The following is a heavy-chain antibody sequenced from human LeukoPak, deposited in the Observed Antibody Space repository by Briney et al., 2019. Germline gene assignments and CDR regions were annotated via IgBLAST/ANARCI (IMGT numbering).Heavy chain of an antibody. CDR3: ARGIVVVPAAIDY. D-gene: IGHD2-2*01. Sequence: PGGSLRPSCAASGFTFSSYAMSWVRQAPGKGLEWVSAISGSGSSTYYADSVKGRFTISRDNSKNTLYLQMNSLRAEDTAVYYCARGIVVVPAAIDYWGQGTLVTVSS. CDR2: ISGSGSST. V-gene: IGHV3-23*01. J-gene: IGHJ4*02. CDR1: GFTFSSYA.